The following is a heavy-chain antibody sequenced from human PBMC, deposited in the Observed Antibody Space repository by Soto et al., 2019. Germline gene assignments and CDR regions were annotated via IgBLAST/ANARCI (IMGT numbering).Heavy chain of an antibody. D-gene: IGHD3-22*01. CDR3: VRDWTHYDSSGPGDY. Sequence: ASVKVSCKASGYTFTSYPMHWVRQAPGQGLEWMGWINAGNGDTKYSQKFQGRVTITRDTSANTAYVELSSLRSEDTAVYYCVRDWTHYDSSGPGDYWGQGTLVTVSS. CDR1: GYTFTSYP. CDR2: INAGNGDT. V-gene: IGHV1-3*01. J-gene: IGHJ4*02.